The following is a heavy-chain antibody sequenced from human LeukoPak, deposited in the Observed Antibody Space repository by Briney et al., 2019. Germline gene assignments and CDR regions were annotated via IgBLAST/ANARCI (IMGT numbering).Heavy chain of an antibody. Sequence: ASVKASCKASGYTFIDYHLHWVRQAPGQGLEWMVRINPKSGGTNYAQKFQGRVTMTRDTSISTASMALRSLRSDGTAVYFCVRDIDYYDSSGFGGGYYYHYYMDVWGRGTTVTVSS. CDR1: GYTFIDYH. CDR2: INPKSGGT. J-gene: IGHJ6*03. V-gene: IGHV1-2*06. CDR3: VRDIDYYDSSGFGGGYYYHYYMDV. D-gene: IGHD3-22*01.